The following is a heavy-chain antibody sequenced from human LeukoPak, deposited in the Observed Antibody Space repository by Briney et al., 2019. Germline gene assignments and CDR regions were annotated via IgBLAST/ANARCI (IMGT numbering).Heavy chain of an antibody. V-gene: IGHV4-34*01. D-gene: IGHD3-22*01. CDR1: GGSFSGYY. CDR3: ARVSMDYYDSSGYYYDY. Sequence: PSETLSLTSAVYGGSFSGYYWSWIRQPPGKGLEWIGEINHSGSTNYNPSLKSRVTISVDTSKNQFSLKLSSVTAADTAVYYCARVSMDYYDSSGYYYDYWGQGTLVTVSS. CDR2: INHSGST. J-gene: IGHJ4*02.